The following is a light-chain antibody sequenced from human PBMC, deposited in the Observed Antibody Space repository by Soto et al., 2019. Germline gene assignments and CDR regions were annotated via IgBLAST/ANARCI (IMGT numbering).Light chain of an antibody. V-gene: IGKV3-20*01. CDR1: QSVSSNY. CDR3: QQYGSSLFT. J-gene: IGKJ3*01. Sequence: EIVLTQSPGTLSLSPGERATLSCRASQSVSSNYLAWYQQKPGQAPRVLIYGASSRPTGIPDRFSGGGSGTDFTLTVSRLEPEAFAVYYSQQYGSSLFTFGPGTKVDIK. CDR2: GAS.